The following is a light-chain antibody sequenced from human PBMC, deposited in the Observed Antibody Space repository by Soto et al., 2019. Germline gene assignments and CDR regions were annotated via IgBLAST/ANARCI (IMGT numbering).Light chain of an antibody. Sequence: EIVFTQSPGTLSLSPGEIATLSCRASQSVSSNLAWYQQKPGQAPRLLIYGASTRATGIPARFSGSGSGTEFTLTISSLQSEDFAVYYCQQYNNWPPWTFGQGTKVDIK. J-gene: IGKJ1*01. CDR3: QQYNNWPPWT. V-gene: IGKV3-15*01. CDR1: QSVSSN. CDR2: GAS.